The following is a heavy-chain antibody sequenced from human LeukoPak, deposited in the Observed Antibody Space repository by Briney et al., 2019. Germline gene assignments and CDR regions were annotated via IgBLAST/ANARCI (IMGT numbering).Heavy chain of an antibody. CDR2: ISAYNGNT. Sequence: ASVKVSCKASGYTFTSYGISWVRQAPGQGLEWMGWISAYNGNTSYARKLQGRVTMTTDTSTSTAYMELRSLRSDDTVVYYCARDGRVYYDSSGPGGYWGQGTLVTVSS. V-gene: IGHV1-18*01. J-gene: IGHJ4*02. CDR3: ARDGRVYYDSSGPGGY. CDR1: GYTFTSYG. D-gene: IGHD3-22*01.